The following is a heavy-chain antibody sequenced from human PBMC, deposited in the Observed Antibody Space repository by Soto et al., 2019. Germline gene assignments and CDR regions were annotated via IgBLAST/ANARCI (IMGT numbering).Heavy chain of an antibody. CDR2: IVYGGKT. D-gene: IGHD6-6*01. CDR1: GASISSFY. Sequence: QVQLQESGPGLVRPSETLSLTCAVSGASISSFYLSWIRQTPGKGLEWIGHIVYGGKTNYSPSLKSRVSMSVHTSENRFSLKLTSVTAADTAVYYCANAVSRLTREYYFDGWGQGALVTVSS. J-gene: IGHJ4*02. CDR3: ANAVSRLTREYYFDG. V-gene: IGHV4-59*08.